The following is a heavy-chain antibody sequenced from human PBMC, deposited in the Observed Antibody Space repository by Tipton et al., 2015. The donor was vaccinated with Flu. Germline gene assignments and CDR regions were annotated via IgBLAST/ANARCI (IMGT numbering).Heavy chain of an antibody. V-gene: IGHV4-38-2*02. D-gene: IGHD3-22*01. CDR3: ARVSPRRITAIVVTMLPEGYFDY. J-gene: IGHJ4*02. CDR2: IYRSGST. CDR1: GYSINSGYY. Sequence: TLSLTCSVSGYSINSGYYWGWVRRPPGKGLEWIGTIYRSGSTYYNPSLKSRLTISVDTSLNQFSLKLNSVTAADTAVYYCARVSPRRITAIVVTMLPEGYFDYWGQGNLVTVSS.